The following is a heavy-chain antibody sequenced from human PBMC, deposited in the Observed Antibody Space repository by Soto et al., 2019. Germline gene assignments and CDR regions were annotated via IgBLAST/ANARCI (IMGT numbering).Heavy chain of an antibody. CDR3: AKLIHVAARPPYFDY. Sequence: GGSLRLSCAASGFTFSSYAMSWVRQAPGKGLEWVSAISGSGGSTYYADSVKGRFTISRDNSKSTLYLQMNSLRAEDTAVYYCAKLIHVAARPPYFDYWGQGTLVTVSS. CDR2: ISGSGGST. CDR1: GFTFSSYA. J-gene: IGHJ4*02. D-gene: IGHD6-6*01. V-gene: IGHV3-23*01.